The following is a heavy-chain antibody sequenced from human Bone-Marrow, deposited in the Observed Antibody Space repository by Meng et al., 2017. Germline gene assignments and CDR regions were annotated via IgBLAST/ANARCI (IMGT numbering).Heavy chain of an antibody. CDR1: GGSFSGYY. V-gene: IGHV4-34*01. CDR3: ARGRGTMPYWYFDL. Sequence: VQRQQLGAGLLKPSETLSLTCAVYGGSFSGYYWSWIRQPPGKGLEWIGEINHSGSTNYNPSLKSRVTISEDTSKNQFSLKLSSVTAADTAVYYCARGRGTMPYWYFDLWGRGTLVTVSS. CDR2: INHSGST. J-gene: IGHJ2*01. D-gene: IGHD2-2*01.